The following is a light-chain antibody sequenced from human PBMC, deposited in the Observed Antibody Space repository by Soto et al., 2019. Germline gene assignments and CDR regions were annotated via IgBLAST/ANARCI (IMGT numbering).Light chain of an antibody. V-gene: IGLV2-23*02. CDR2: EVS. CDR1: SSDVGGYNY. CDR3: CSYAGSSTPHVV. Sequence: QSALTQPASVSGSPGQSITISCTGTSSDVGGYNYVSWYQQHPGKAPKLMIYEVSKRPSGVSNRFSGSKSGNTASLTISGLQAEDEADYYCCSYAGSSTPHVVFGGGTKLTVL. J-gene: IGLJ2*01.